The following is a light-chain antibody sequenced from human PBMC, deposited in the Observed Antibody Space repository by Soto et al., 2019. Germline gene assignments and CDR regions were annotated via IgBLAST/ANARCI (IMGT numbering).Light chain of an antibody. J-gene: IGLJ3*02. V-gene: IGLV3-21*04. CDR3: QVWDRSSDHWV. CDR1: NIGIKR. Sequence: SYELTQPPSVSVAPGKTARITCGGNNIGIKRVHWYQQKPGQAPVLVIYYDTDRPSGIPERFSGSNSGNTATLTITRVEAGDEADYYCQVWDRSSDHWVFGGGTKVTVL. CDR2: YDT.